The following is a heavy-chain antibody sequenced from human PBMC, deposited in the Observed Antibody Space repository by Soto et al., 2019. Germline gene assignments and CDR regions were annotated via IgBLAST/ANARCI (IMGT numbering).Heavy chain of an antibody. Sequence: SDTLSLTCTVSGGSISSYYWSWIRQPPGKGLEWILYIYYSGSTNYNPSLKSRVTISVDTSKNQFSLKLSSVTAVDTAVYYCARERITMVRGDTGYFNXWGQGTLVTVSX. CDR3: ARERITMVRGDTGYFNX. CDR1: GGSISSYY. J-gene: IGHJ4*02. CDR2: IYYSGST. V-gene: IGHV4-59*01. D-gene: IGHD3-10*01.